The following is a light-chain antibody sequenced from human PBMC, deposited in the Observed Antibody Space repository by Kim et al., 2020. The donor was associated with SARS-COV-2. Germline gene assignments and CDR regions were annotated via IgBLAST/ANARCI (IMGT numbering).Light chain of an antibody. CDR1: NMGGHS. V-gene: IGLV3-21*01. J-gene: IGLJ1*01. Sequence: SYELTQPPSVSVAPGQTARITCGGNNMGGHSLYWYQQKPGQPPVLVMYYDRDRLSWIPERFSGSKSASTATLTISRVEAGDEADYYCQVWDTDIDHYVFGTGTKVTVL. CDR3: QVWDTDIDHYV. CDR2: YDR.